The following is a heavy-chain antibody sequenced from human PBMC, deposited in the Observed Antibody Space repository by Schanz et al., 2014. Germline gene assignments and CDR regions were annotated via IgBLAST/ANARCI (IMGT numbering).Heavy chain of an antibody. D-gene: IGHD4-17*01. CDR3: ARDGDRFYHNYYMDV. CDR1: GFAFSVYS. Sequence: VQMVESGGGVVQPGRSLRLSCAASGFAFSVYSMNWVRQAPGKGLEWVSSISSSSSYIYYADSVKGRFTISRDNAKNSLYLQMNSLRAEDTAVYYCARDGDRFYHNYYMDVWGKGTTVTVSS. J-gene: IGHJ6*03. V-gene: IGHV3-21*01. CDR2: ISSSSSYI.